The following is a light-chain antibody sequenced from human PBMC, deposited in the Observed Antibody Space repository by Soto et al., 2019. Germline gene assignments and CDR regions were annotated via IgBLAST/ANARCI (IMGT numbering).Light chain of an antibody. CDR2: EVS. V-gene: IGLV2-14*01. J-gene: IGLJ1*01. CDR3: SSYTSGSLRV. Sequence: QSVLTQPASVSGSPGQSITISCTGTSSDVGSYNYVSWYQQHPGKAPKILIYEVSYRPSGVSDRFSGSKSGNTASLTISGLQAEDEADYHCSSYTSGSLRVFGAGTKVIV. CDR1: SSDVGSYNY.